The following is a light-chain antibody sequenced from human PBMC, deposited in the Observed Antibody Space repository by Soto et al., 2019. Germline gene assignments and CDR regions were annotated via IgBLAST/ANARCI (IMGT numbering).Light chain of an antibody. V-gene: IGKV3-15*01. CDR3: QQYNNWPPIT. Sequence: EIVMTQSPATLSVSPGERATLSCRASQSVSRHLVWYQQKPGQAPRLLIFESSTRATGIPARFSGSGSGTEFTLTITSLQSEDFAVYYCQQYNNWPPITFGQGTRLEIK. CDR2: ESS. J-gene: IGKJ5*01. CDR1: QSVSRH.